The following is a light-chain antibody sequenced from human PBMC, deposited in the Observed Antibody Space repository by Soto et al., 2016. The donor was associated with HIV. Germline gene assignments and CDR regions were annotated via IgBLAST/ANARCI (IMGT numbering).Light chain of an antibody. Sequence: SSELTQEPAVSVALGQTVTITCQGDTLRNYYASWYQQKPGQAPLLVISGKNNRPSGIPDRFSGSHSGHTSSLTITGAQADDDGDYYCNSRDSSGNHYVFGTGTKVTV. CDR1: TLRNYY. J-gene: IGLJ1*01. V-gene: IGLV3-19*01. CDR2: GKN. CDR3: NSRDSSGNHYV.